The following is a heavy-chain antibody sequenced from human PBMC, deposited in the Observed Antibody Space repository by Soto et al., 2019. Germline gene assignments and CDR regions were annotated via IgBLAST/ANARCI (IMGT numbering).Heavy chain of an antibody. Sequence: SETLSLTCTVSGGSISSSSYYWGWIRQPPGKGLEWIGSIYYSGSTYYNPSLKSRVTISVDTSKNQFSLKLSSVTAADTAVYYCASMWSSWAHDAFDIWGQGTMVTVSS. J-gene: IGHJ3*02. CDR2: IYYSGST. D-gene: IGHD6-13*01. V-gene: IGHV4-39*07. CDR1: GGSISSSSYY. CDR3: ASMWSSWAHDAFDI.